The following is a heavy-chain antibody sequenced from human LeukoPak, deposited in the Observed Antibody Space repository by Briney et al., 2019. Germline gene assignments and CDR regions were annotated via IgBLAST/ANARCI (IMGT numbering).Heavy chain of an antibody. CDR3: ARVPYYYYYMDV. CDR1: GYTFTSYD. Sequence: ASVKVSCKASGYTFTSYDINWVRQAPGQGLEWMGWISAYNGNTNYAQKLQGRVTMTTDTSTSTAYMELRSLRSDDTAVYYCARVPYYYYYMDVWGKGTTVTISS. J-gene: IGHJ6*03. CDR2: ISAYNGNT. V-gene: IGHV1-18*01.